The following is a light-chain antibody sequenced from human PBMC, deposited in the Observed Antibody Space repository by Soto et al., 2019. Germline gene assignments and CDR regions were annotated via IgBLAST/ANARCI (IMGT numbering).Light chain of an antibody. CDR1: QSISSW. CDR2: EAS. V-gene: IGKV1-5*01. CDR3: QQYTNFPLT. Sequence: DIQMTQSPSTLSASVGDRVTITCRASQSISSWLAWYQQKPGKAPKLLIHEASRLESGVPSRFSGSESGTEFPLTISGLHAEDFATYYRQQYTNFPLTFGGGTKVEIK. J-gene: IGKJ4*01.